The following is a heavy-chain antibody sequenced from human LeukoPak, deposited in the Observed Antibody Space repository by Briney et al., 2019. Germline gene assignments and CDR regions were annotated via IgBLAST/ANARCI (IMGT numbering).Heavy chain of an antibody. V-gene: IGHV1-46*01. CDR3: AREEKVVVVPAAPSHNWFDP. D-gene: IGHD2-2*01. Sequence: ASVKVSCKASGYTFTSYYMHWVRQAPGQGLEWMGIINPSGGSTSYAQKFQGRVTITADESTSTAYMELSSLRSEDTAVYYCAREEKVVVVPAAPSHNWFDPWGQGTLVTVSS. J-gene: IGHJ5*02. CDR1: GYTFTSYY. CDR2: INPSGGST.